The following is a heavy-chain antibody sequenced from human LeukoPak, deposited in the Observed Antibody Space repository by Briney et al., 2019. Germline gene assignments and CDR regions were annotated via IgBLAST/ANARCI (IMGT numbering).Heavy chain of an antibody. CDR2: ISYDGSNK. J-gene: IGHJ4*02. D-gene: IGHD1-26*01. CDR1: GFTFSSYA. Sequence: GRSLRLSCAASGFTFSSYAIHWVRQAPGKRLEWVAVISYDGSNKYYADSVKGRFTISRDNSKNTLYLQMNSLRAEDTAVYYCARGLMGAAGGYYFDYWGQGTLVTVSS. CDR3: ARGLMGAAGGYYFDY. V-gene: IGHV3-30-3*01.